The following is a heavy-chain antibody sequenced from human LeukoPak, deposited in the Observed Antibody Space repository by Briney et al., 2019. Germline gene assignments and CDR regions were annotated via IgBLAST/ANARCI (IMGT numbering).Heavy chain of an antibody. J-gene: IGHJ4*02. Sequence: GRSLRLSCAAPGFTVSSYALHWVRQAPGKGLEWVAVISYDGSNKYYADSVKGRFTISRDNSKNTLYLQMNSLRAEDTAVYYCAKGGRRYCSGGSCLLFDYWGQGTLVTVSS. V-gene: IGHV3-30*04. D-gene: IGHD2-15*01. CDR1: GFTVSSYA. CDR2: ISYDGSNK. CDR3: AKGGRRYCSGGSCLLFDY.